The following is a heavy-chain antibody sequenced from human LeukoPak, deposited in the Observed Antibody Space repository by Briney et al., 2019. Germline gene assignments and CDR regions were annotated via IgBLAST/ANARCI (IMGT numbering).Heavy chain of an antibody. J-gene: IGHJ4*02. CDR2: INQDGTKQ. CDR1: GFTFRSYW. Sequence: GGSLRLSCAVSGFTFRSYWMSWLRQAPGKGLECVASINQDGTKQYYVDSVRGRFTISRDDAKNSVYLQMNNLRVQDTAVYYCVRRNLFDYWGQGTLVTVPS. CDR3: VRRNLFDY. V-gene: IGHV3-7*03.